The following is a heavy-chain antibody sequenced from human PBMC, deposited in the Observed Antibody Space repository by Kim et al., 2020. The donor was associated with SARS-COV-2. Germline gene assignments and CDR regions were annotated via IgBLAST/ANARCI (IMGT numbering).Heavy chain of an antibody. CDR3: ARSSGNYLLAFDY. V-gene: IGHV3-74*01. Sequence: LSLTCAASGFTFSSYWMHWVRQAPGKGLVWVSRINSDGSTTTYADSVKGRFTISRDNAKNTLYLQMNSLRAEDTAVYYCARSSGNYLLAFDYWGQGTLVTVSS. CDR2: INSDGSTT. CDR1: GFTFSSYW. J-gene: IGHJ4*02. D-gene: IGHD1-26*01.